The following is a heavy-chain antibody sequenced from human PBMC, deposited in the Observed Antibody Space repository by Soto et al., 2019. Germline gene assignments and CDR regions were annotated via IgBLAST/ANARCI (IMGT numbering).Heavy chain of an antibody. Sequence: ASVKVSCKASGYTFTSYDINWVRQATGQGLEWMGWMNPNSGNTGYAQKFQGRVTMTRNTSISTAYMELSSLRSEDTAVYYCARPYHDSSGPGSRFDPWGQGTLVTVSS. V-gene: IGHV1-8*01. J-gene: IGHJ5*02. CDR3: ARPYHDSSGPGSRFDP. D-gene: IGHD3-22*01. CDR1: GYTFTSYD. CDR2: MNPNSGNT.